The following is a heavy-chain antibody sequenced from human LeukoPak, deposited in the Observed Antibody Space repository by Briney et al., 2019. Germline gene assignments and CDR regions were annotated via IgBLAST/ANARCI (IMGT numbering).Heavy chain of an antibody. CDR1: GFTFSNFA. CDR2: ISGSGGST. V-gene: IGHV3-23*01. J-gene: IGHJ4*02. CDR3: AKDLSFGSGTYYFDY. D-gene: IGHD3-10*01. Sequence: GGSLRLSCAASGFTFSNFAMSWVRQAPGKGLEWVSSISGSGGSTYYADSVKGRFTISRDNSKNTLYLHMNSLRAEDTAVYYCAKDLSFGSGTYYFDYWGQGTLVTVSS.